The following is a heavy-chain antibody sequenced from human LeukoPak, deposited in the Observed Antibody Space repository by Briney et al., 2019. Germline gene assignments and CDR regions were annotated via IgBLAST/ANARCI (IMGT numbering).Heavy chain of an antibody. CDR3: ARSPHCSSTSCYISSEKNWFDP. V-gene: IGHV5-51*01. J-gene: IGHJ5*02. CDR2: IYPGDSDT. Sequence: GESLKISCKGSGYSFTSYWIGWVRQMPGKGLEWMGIIYPGDSDTRYSPSFQGQVTISADKSISTAYLQWSSLKASDTAMYYCARSPHCSSTSCYISSEKNWFDPWGQGTLVTVSS. D-gene: IGHD2-2*02. CDR1: GYSFTSYW.